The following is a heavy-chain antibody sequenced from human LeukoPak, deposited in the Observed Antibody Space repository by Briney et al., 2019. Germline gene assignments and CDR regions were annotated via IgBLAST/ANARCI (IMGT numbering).Heavy chain of an antibody. CDR2: ISWNSGSI. Sequence: PGRSLRLSCAASGFTFDDYAMHWVRQAPGKGLEWVSGISWNSGSIGYADSVKGRFTISRDNAKNSLDLQMNSLRAEDTALYYCAKDNYGDYAKYFDLWGRGTLVTVSS. V-gene: IGHV3-9*01. CDR3: AKDNYGDYAKYFDL. J-gene: IGHJ2*01. CDR1: GFTFDDYA. D-gene: IGHD4-17*01.